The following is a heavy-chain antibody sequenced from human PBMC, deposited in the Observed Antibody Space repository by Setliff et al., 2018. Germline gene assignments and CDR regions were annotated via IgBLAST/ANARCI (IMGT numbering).Heavy chain of an antibody. J-gene: IGHJ4*02. V-gene: IGHV3-23*03. CDR1: GFTFSTYA. D-gene: IGHD1-7*01. CDR3: AKPQVELRWGFES. Sequence: GGSLRLSCAASGFTFSTYAMSWVRQAPGKGLEWVSTIYSGDRNTFYTDSVKGRFTIFRDGSKNTLFLHMTSLRAEDTAVYYCAKPQVELRWGFESWGQGTPVTVYS. CDR2: IYSGDRNT.